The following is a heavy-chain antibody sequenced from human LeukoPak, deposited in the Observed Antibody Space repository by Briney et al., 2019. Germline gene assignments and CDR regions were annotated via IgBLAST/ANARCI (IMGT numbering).Heavy chain of an antibody. J-gene: IGHJ4*01. CDR3: ARSFSDRGAHYFDS. V-gene: IGHV1-2*02. CDR1: GYTFTDNY. CDR2: INPKSGSR. D-gene: IGHD3-3*01. Sequence: GASVKVSCKASGYTFTDNYLHWLRQAPGQGLEWMGWINPKSGSRNSAQKFQGRVIMARDTSISTASMELTSLRSDDTAVYFCARSFSDRGAHYFDSWGQGTQVTVSS.